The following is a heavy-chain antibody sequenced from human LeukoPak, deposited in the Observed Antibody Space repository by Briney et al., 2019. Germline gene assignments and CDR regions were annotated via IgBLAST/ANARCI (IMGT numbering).Heavy chain of an antibody. J-gene: IGHJ4*02. D-gene: IGHD3-22*01. V-gene: IGHV4-34*01. CDR2: INHSGST. CDR1: GGSFSGYY. CDR3: ARQRSGYYYDY. Sequence: SETLSLTCAVYGGSFSGYYWSWIRQPPGKGLEWIGEINHSGSTYYNPSLKSRVTISVDTSKNQFPLKLSSVTAADTAVYYCARQRSGYYYDYWGQGTLVTVSS.